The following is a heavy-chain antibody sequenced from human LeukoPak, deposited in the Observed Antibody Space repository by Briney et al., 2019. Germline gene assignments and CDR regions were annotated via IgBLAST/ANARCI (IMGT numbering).Heavy chain of an antibody. Sequence: GESLKISCKGSGYSFTSYWIGWVRQMPGKGLERMGIIYPGDSDTRYSPSFQGQVTISAVKSISTAYLQWSSLKASGTAMYYCARLEGARGINWFDPWGQGTLVTVSS. V-gene: IGHV5-51*01. CDR1: GYSFTSYW. CDR2: IYPGDSDT. CDR3: ARLEGARGINWFDP. D-gene: IGHD3-16*01. J-gene: IGHJ5*02.